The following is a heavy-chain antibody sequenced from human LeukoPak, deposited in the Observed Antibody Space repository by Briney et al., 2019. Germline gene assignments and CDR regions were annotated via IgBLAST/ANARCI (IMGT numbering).Heavy chain of an antibody. D-gene: IGHD2-21*02. CDR3: AKDPIAYCGGDCDWYFDL. CDR2: IWYDGSNK. J-gene: IGHJ2*01. CDR1: GFTFSSYG. V-gene: IGHV3-33*06. Sequence: GGSLRLSCAASGFTFSSYGMHWVRQAPGKGLEWVAVIWYDGSNKYYADSVKGRFTISRDNSKNTLYLQMNSLRAEDTAVYYCAKDPIAYCGGDCDWYFDLWGRGTLVTVSS.